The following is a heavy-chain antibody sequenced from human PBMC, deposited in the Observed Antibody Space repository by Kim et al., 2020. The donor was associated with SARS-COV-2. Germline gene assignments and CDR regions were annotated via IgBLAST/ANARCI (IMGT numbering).Heavy chain of an antibody. V-gene: IGHV3-23*01. CDR1: GFPFSSYA. J-gene: IGHJ4*02. Sequence: GGSLRLSCAASGFPFSSYAMSWVRQAPGKGLEWVSSISAPGSITYYAESVRGRFTISRDNSKNTLYLQMNSLRADDTAVYYCGKSSVGWSGANYWGQGTLVTVCS. D-gene: IGHD6-19*01. CDR2: ISAPGSIT. CDR3: GKSSVGWSGANY.